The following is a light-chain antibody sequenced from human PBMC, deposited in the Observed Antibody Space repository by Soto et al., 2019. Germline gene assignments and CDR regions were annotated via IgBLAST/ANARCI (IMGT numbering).Light chain of an antibody. CDR1: QSVSSY. V-gene: IGKV3-11*01. J-gene: IGKJ5*01. CDR2: DAS. CDR3: QQRSNFKVT. Sequence: EIVLTQSPATLSLSPGERPTLSCRASQSVSSYLAWYQQKPGQAPRLLIYDASNRATGIPARFSGSGSGTDFTLTISSLEPEDFAVYYCQQRSNFKVTFGQGTRLEIK.